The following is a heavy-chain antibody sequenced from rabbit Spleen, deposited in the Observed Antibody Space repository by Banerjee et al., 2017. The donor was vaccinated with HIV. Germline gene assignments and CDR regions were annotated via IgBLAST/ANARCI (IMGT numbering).Heavy chain of an antibody. Sequence: QEQLVESGGGLVKPGASQTLTCTASGFSFSSGYDVCWVRQAPGKGLEWIACISAGYSGTAWYATWAKGRFTIFKTSSTTVTLQMTSLTGADTATYFCVRGHSTGWSLWGPGTLVTVS. CDR2: ISAGYSGTA. D-gene: IGHD4-1*01. J-gene: IGHJ4*01. V-gene: IGHV1S45*01. CDR3: VRGHSTGWSL. CDR1: GFSFSSGYD.